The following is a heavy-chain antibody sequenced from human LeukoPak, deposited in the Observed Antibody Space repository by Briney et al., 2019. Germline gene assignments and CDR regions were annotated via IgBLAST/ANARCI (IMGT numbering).Heavy chain of an antibody. J-gene: IGHJ4*02. CDR1: GYSFSTQW. V-gene: IGHV5-51*01. CDR2: VYPGDADT. CDR3: ARVTVSVPGDCLDY. Sequence: GASLKISCKASGYSFSTQWIAWVRRMPGKGLEWMGAVYPGDADTKYSPSFQGQVTISADRSTGTAYLQWSSLKASDTAIYYCARVTVSVPGDCLDYWGQGTLVTVSS. D-gene: IGHD2-21*02.